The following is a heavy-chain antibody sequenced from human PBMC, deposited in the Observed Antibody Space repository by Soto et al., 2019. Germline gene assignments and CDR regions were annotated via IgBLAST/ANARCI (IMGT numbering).Heavy chain of an antibody. D-gene: IGHD5-18*01. CDR1: GGSISSGGYY. CDR3: ARGGRGYSYGYALYYYYGMDV. Sequence: PSETLSLTCTVSGGSISSGGYYWSWIRQHPGKGLEWIGYIYYSGSTYYNPSLKSRVTISVDTSKNQFSLKLSSVTAADTAVYYCARGGRGYSYGYALYYYYGMDVWGQGTTVTVSS. V-gene: IGHV4-31*03. CDR2: IYYSGST. J-gene: IGHJ6*02.